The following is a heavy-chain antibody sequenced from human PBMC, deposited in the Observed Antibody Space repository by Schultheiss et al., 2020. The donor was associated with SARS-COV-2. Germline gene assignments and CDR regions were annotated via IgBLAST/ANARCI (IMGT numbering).Heavy chain of an antibody. J-gene: IGHJ4*02. V-gene: IGHV3-23*01. CDR2: ISGSGGST. CDR1: GFTFSGCW. Sequence: GESLKISCAASGFTFSGCWMHWVRQVPGKGLEWVSAISGSGGSTYYADSVKGRFTISRDNSKNTLYLQMNSVRAEDTAVYYCAKDGSDLTRHDYWGQGTLVTVSS. CDR3: AKDGSDLTRHDY. D-gene: IGHD3-10*01.